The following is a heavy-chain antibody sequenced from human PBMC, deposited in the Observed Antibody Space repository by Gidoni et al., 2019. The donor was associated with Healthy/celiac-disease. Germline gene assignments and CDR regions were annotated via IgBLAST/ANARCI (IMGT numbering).Heavy chain of an antibody. D-gene: IGHD3-3*01. V-gene: IGHV5-51*01. Sequence: EVQLVQSGAEVKKPGESLKISCKGSGYSFTSYWIGWVRQMPGKGLEWMGIIYPGDSDTRYSPSFQGQVTISADKSISTAYLQWSSLKASDTAMYYCARKRDFWSGRGSVHWFDPWGQGTLVTVSS. CDR2: IYPGDSDT. CDR3: ARKRDFWSGRGSVHWFDP. CDR1: GYSFTSYW. J-gene: IGHJ5*02.